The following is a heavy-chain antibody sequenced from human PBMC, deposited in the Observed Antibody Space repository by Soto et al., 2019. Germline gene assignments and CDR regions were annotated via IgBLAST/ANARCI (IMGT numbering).Heavy chain of an antibody. CDR3: ARGNLRAYYYYYGMDV. CDR2: IIPIFGTA. CDR1: GGTFSSYA. D-gene: IGHD4-4*01. Sequence: ASVKVSCKASGGTFSSYAISWVRQAPGQGLEWMGGIIPIFGTANYAQKFQGRVTITADESTSTAYMELSSLRSEDTAVYYCARGNLRAYYYYYGMDVWGQGTTVTVSS. J-gene: IGHJ6*02. V-gene: IGHV1-69*13.